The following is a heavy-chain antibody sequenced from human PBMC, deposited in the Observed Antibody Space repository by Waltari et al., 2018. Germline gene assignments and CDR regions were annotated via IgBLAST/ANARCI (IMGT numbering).Heavy chain of an antibody. CDR1: GFTVRSYW. V-gene: IGHV3-7*02. CDR2: IKQDGSEK. CDR3: ARYGDYWYFDL. J-gene: IGHJ2*01. D-gene: IGHD4-17*01. Sequence: EVQLVESGGGLVQPGGSLRLSCAASGFTVRSYWMRWVRQAPGKGLEWVANIKQDGSEKYYVDSVKGRFTISRDNAKNSLYLQMNSLRAEDTAVYYCARYGDYWYFDLWGRGTLVTVSS.